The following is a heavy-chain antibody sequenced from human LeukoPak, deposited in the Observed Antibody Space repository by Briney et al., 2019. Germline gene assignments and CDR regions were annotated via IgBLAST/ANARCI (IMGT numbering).Heavy chain of an antibody. J-gene: IGHJ6*02. D-gene: IGHD4-17*01. CDR2: ISYDGSNK. V-gene: IGHV3-30*18. CDR1: GFTFRGFG. Sequence: PGGSLRLSCAASGFTFRGFGMHWVRQAPGKGLEWVAVISYDGSNKYYADSVKGRLTISRDNSKSTVYLQMNSLRLEDRAVYYCAKDLGLRSLDGMDVWGQGTTVTVSS. CDR3: AKDLGLRSLDGMDV.